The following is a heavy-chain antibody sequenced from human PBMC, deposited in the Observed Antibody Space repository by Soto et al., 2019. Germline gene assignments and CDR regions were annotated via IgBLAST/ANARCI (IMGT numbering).Heavy chain of an antibody. CDR1: GGSIRSGGYY. V-gene: IGHV4-31*03. Sequence: TLPLTCTVSGGSIRSGGYYWSWIRQHPRKGLEWIGYIYYSGSTYYNPSLKSRVTISVDTSKNQFSLKLSSVTAADTAGYYCAREWVYYDISGYGAFDTWRQGTWIT. CDR3: AREWVYYDISGYGAFDT. CDR2: IYYSGST. D-gene: IGHD3-22*01. J-gene: IGHJ3*02.